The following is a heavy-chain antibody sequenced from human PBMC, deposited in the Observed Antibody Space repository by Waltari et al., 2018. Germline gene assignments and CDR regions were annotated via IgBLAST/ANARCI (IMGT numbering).Heavy chain of an antibody. Sequence: QVQLVQSGAEVKKPGSSVKVSCKASGGPFSSYAIRWVRQAPGQGLEWMGGIIPIFGTANYAQKFQGRVTITADESTSTAYMELSSLRSEDTAVYYCARGGYCSGGSCYSLAYWGQGTLVTVSS. J-gene: IGHJ4*02. V-gene: IGHV1-69*01. CDR1: GGPFSSYA. D-gene: IGHD2-15*01. CDR2: IIPIFGTA. CDR3: ARGGYCSGGSCYSLAY.